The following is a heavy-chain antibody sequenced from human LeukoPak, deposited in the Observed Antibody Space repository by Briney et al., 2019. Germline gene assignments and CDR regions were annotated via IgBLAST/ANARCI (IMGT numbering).Heavy chain of an antibody. J-gene: IGHJ3*02. Sequence: ASVTVSCKASGYTFTGYYMHWVRQAPGQGLEWMGWINPNSGGTNYAQKFQGRVTMTRDTSISTAYMELSRLRSDDTAVYYCARDRGYGDAAFDIWGQGTMVTVSS. V-gene: IGHV1-2*02. D-gene: IGHD4-17*01. CDR1: GYTFTGYY. CDR2: INPNSGGT. CDR3: ARDRGYGDAAFDI.